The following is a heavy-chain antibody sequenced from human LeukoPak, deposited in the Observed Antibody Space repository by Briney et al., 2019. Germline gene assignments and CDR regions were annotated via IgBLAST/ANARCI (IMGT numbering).Heavy chain of an antibody. CDR3: AREQSDGPSY. V-gene: IGHV1-69*05. J-gene: IGHJ4*02. Sequence: RASVKVSCKASGGTFSSYAISWVRQAPGQGLEWMGGIIPIFGTANYAQKFQGGVTITTDESTSTAYMELSSLRSEDTAVYYCAREQSDGPSYWGQGTLVTVSS. CDR1: GGTFSSYA. CDR2: IIPIFGTA.